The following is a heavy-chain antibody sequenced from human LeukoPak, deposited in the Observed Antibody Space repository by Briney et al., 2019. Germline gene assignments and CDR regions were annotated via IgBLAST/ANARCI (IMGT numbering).Heavy chain of an antibody. CDR2: ISGSDGST. J-gene: IGHJ4*02. D-gene: IGHD6-19*01. V-gene: IGHV3-23*01. Sequence: GGSLRLSCAASGFTFSSYAMSWVRQPPGKGLEWVSAISGSDGSTYYADSVKGRFTISRDNSKNTLYLQMNSLRAEDTAVYYCAKSDSGWYGETFDYWGQGTLVTVSS. CDR1: GFTFSSYA. CDR3: AKSDSGWYGETFDY.